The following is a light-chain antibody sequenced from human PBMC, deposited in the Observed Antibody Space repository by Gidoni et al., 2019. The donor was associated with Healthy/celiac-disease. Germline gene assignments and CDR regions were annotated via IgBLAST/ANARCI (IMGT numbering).Light chain of an antibody. CDR1: SLRSYY. J-gene: IGLJ2*01. CDR3: NSRDSSGNHVV. V-gene: IGLV3-19*01. CDR2: GKN. Sequence: SSELTQDLAVSVALGQTVRITCQGDSLRSYYASWYQQKPGQAPVLVIYGKNNRPSGIPDRFSGSSSGNTAPLTITGAQAEDEADYYCNSRDSSGNHVVFGGGTKLTVL.